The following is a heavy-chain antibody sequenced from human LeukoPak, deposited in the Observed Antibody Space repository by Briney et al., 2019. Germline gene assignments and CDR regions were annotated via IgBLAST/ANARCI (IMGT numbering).Heavy chain of an antibody. V-gene: IGHV4-59*08. CDR2: IYYSGSP. D-gene: IGHD6-13*01. CDR1: GGSISSYY. J-gene: IGHJ5*02. Sequence: SETLSLTCTVSGGSISSYYWSWIRQPPGKGLEWIGYIYYSGSPNYNPSLKSRVTISVDTSKNQFSLKLSSVTAADTAVYYCARLLAYHSSRTFDPWGQGTLVTVSS. CDR3: ARLLAYHSSRTFDP.